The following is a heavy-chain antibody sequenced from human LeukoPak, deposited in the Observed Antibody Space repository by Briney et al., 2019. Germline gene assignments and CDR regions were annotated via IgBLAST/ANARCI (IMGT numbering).Heavy chain of an antibody. D-gene: IGHD5-24*01. CDR3: AKELQMATIKDDSSYFDY. CDR1: GFTFSSYW. J-gene: IGHJ4*02. CDR2: INSDGSST. Sequence: TGGSLRLSCAASGFTFSSYWMHWVRQAPGKGLVWVSRINSDGSSTSYADSVKGRFTISRDNSKNTLYLQMNSLRAEDTAVYYCAKELQMATIKDDSSYFDYWGQGTLVTVSS. V-gene: IGHV3-74*01.